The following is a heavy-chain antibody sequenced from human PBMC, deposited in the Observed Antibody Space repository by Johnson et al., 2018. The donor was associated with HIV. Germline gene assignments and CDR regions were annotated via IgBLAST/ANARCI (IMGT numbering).Heavy chain of an antibody. J-gene: IGHJ3*01. V-gene: IGHV3-9*01. CDR3: AKDLAEREWEEWAADYYDFPG. CDR2: ISWNGGRI. CDR1: GFTFDHYA. Sequence: VQLVESGGGVVQPGRSLRLSCTVSGFTFDHYAMHWVRQAPGKGLEWVSGISWNGGRIDYADSVKGRFTISRDNSKGTLYLQMDGLRPEDTALYYCAKDLAEREWEEWAADYYDFPGGGQGTMVTVSS. D-gene: IGHD3-3*01.